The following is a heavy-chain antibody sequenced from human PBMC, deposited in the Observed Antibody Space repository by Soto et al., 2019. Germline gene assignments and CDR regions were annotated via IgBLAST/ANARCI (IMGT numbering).Heavy chain of an antibody. CDR3: AKDLRTTISDYGMDV. V-gene: IGHV3-30*18. Sequence: QVQLVESGGGLVQPGGSLRLTCVASGFTFGRHGLHWVRQAPGKGLEWVAVISYDEPNEHYVDSVKGRFTISRDNSKSILYLQMNRLRPEDTAVYKCAKDLRTTISDYGMDVWGQGTTVTVSS. J-gene: IGHJ6*02. CDR2: ISYDEPNE. CDR1: GFTFGRHG.